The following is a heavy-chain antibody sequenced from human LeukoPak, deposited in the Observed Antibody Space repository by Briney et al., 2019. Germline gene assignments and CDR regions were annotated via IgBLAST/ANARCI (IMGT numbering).Heavy chain of an antibody. CDR1: GFTFSSYG. CDR2: IWYDGSNK. CDR3: ARGRRYCSGGSCYSPLSY. Sequence: GGSLRLSCAASGFTFSSYGMHWVRQAPGKGLEWVAVIWYDGSNKYYADSVKGRFTISRDNSKNTLYLQMNSLRAEDTAVYYCARGRRYCSGGSCYSPLSYWGQGTLVTVSS. V-gene: IGHV3-33*01. D-gene: IGHD2-15*01. J-gene: IGHJ4*02.